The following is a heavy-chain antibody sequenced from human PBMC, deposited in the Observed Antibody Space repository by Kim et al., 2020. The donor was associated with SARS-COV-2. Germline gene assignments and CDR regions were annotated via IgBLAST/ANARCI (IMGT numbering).Heavy chain of an antibody. CDR3: ARPKRRWLHNNDAFDI. D-gene: IGHD5-12*01. V-gene: IGHV4-34*01. Sequence: SETLSLTCAVYGGSFSGYYWSWIRQPPGKGLEWIGEINHSGSTNYNPSLKSRVTISVDTSKNQFSLKLSSVTAADTAVYYCARPKRRWLHNNDAFDIWGQGTMVTVSS. CDR1: GGSFSGYY. J-gene: IGHJ3*02. CDR2: INHSGST.